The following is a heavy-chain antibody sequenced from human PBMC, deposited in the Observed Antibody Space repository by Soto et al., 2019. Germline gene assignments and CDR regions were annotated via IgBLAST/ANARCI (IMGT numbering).Heavy chain of an antibody. CDR1: GYTFTSYA. D-gene: IGHD3-3*01. J-gene: IGHJ5*02. Sequence: GASVKVSCKASGYTFTSYAMHWVRQAPGQRLEWMGWINAGNGNTKYSQKFQGRVTTTRDTSASTAYMELSSLRSEDTAVYYCARGPLRFLEWSNWFDPWGQGTLVTVSS. V-gene: IGHV1-3*01. CDR3: ARGPLRFLEWSNWFDP. CDR2: INAGNGNT.